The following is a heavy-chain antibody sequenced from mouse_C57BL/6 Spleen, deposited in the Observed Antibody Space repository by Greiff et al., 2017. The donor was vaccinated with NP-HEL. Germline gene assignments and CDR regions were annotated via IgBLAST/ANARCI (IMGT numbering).Heavy chain of an antibody. V-gene: IGHV5-4*01. J-gene: IGHJ2*01. CDR2: ISDGGSYT. Sequence: EVKLMESGGGLVKPGGSLKLSCAASGFTFSSYAMSWVRQTPEKRLEWVATISDGGSYTYYPDNVKGRFTISRDNAKNNLYLQMSHLKSEDTAMYYCARERGILYYFDYWGQGTTLTVSS. CDR3: ARERGILYYFDY. CDR1: GFTFSSYA.